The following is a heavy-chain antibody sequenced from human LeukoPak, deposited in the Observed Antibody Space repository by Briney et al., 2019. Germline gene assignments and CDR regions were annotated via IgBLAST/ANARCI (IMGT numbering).Heavy chain of an antibody. CDR1: GYTFTGYY. D-gene: IGHD2-15*01. CDR2: INPNSGGT. V-gene: IGHV1-2*02. Sequence: ASVKVSCKASGYTFTGYYMHWVRQAPGQGLEWLGWINPNSGGTNYAQKFQGRVTMTRDTSINTAYMELSSLKSDDTAVYYCARDRDGYCSGGSCYSVHFDYWGQGTLVTVSS. J-gene: IGHJ4*02. CDR3: ARDRDGYCSGGSCYSVHFDY.